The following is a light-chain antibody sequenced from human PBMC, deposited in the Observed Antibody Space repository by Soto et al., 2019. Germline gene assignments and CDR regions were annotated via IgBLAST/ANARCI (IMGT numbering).Light chain of an antibody. Sequence: QSALTQPASVSGSPGQSITISCTGTSSDVGGYKYVSWYQQYPGIAPKLMIYEVSNRPSGVSNRFSGSKSGNTASLTVSGLQAEDEADYYCSSFTSSSTLYVFGTGTKVTVL. CDR3: SSFTSSSTLYV. CDR1: SSDVGGYKY. CDR2: EVS. J-gene: IGLJ1*01. V-gene: IGLV2-14*01.